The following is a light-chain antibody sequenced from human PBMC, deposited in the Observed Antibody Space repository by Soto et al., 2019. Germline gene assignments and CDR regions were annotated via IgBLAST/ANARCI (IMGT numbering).Light chain of an antibody. CDR1: RDIDSY. J-gene: IGKJ1*01. CDR3: QQLNIYPQT. Sequence: DIKLTQSPSLLSASVGDRVTITCRASRDIDSYLAWYQLKPGKGPKLLIYDASTLQSGAPSRFSGSGSGTEFTLTISSVQPEDFATYYCQQLNIYPQTFGQGTKVVIK. V-gene: IGKV1-9*01. CDR2: DAS.